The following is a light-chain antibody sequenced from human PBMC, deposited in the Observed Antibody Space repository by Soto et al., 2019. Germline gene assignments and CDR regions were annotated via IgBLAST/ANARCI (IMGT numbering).Light chain of an antibody. CDR2: GNS. Sequence: QSVLTQPPSVSGAPGQRVTISCTGSSSNIGAGYDVHWYQQLPGTAPKLLIYGNSNRPSGVPDRFSGSKSGTSASLAITGLQAEDEADYYCCSYAGSYTPSYVFGTGTKLTVL. CDR3: CSYAGSYTPSYV. J-gene: IGLJ1*01. V-gene: IGLV1-40*01. CDR1: SSNIGAGYD.